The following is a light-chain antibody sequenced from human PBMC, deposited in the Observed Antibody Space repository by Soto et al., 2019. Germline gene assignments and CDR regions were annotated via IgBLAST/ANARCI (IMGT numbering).Light chain of an antibody. CDR3: SAYRDASKLV. V-gene: IGLV2-14*01. CDR2: EVS. CDR1: SSDVGGYDY. Sequence: QSALTQPASVSASPGQSITISCSGSSSDVGGYDYVSWYQQHPGKAPILMIYEVSNRPSGVSDRFSGSKSGNTASLTISGLQADDEADYYCSAYRDASKLVFGPGTKLTVL. J-gene: IGLJ1*01.